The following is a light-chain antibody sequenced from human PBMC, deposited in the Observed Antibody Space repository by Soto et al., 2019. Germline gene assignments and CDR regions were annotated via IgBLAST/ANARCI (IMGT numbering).Light chain of an antibody. CDR1: PSVSSY. V-gene: IGKV3-11*01. CDR3: QQRSHWPVT. CDR2: DAS. J-gene: IGKJ1*01. Sequence: EIVLTQSPATLSLSPGERATLSCRASPSVSSYLAWYQQKPGQAPRLLIYDASSRATGIPARFSGSGSGTDFTLTISSLEPEDFAVYYCQQRSHWPVTFGQGTKVEIK.